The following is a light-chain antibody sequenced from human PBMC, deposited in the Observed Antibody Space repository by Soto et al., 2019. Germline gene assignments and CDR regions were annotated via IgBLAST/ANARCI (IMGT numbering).Light chain of an antibody. CDR3: QSYDSSLSGSV. Sequence: QSVLTQPPSVSGAPGQRVTISCTGSSSNIGAGYDVHWYQQLPGTAPKLLIYGNSNRPSGVPDRFSVSKSGTSASLAITGLQAEEEADYYCQSYDSSLSGSVFGGGTKITVL. J-gene: IGLJ2*01. CDR2: GNS. V-gene: IGLV1-40*01. CDR1: SSNIGAGYD.